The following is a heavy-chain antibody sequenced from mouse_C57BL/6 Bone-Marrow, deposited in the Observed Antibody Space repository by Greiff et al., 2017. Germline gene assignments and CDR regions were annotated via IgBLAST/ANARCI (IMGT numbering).Heavy chain of an antibody. V-gene: IGHV6-3*01. Sequence: EVKVVESGGGLVQPGGSMKLSCVASGFTFSNYWMNWVRQSPEKGLEWVAQIRLKSDNYATHYAESVKGRFTISRDDSKSSVYLQMNNLRAEDTGIYYCTPSSSYAMDYWGQGTSVTVSS. J-gene: IGHJ4*01. CDR3: TPSSSYAMDY. CDR2: IRLKSDNYAT. D-gene: IGHD1-1*01. CDR1: GFTFSNYW.